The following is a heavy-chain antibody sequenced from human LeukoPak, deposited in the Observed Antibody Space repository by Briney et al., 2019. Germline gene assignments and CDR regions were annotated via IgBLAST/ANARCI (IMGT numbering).Heavy chain of an antibody. Sequence: SGTLSLTCAVSGGSISSSNWWSWIRQPPGQGLEWIGEINHSGSTNYNPSLKSRVTISVDTSKNQFSLKLSSVTAADTAVYYCARVSGAGYDGRGVFDYWGQGTLVTVSS. D-gene: IGHD2-8*02. CDR1: GGSISSSNW. CDR2: INHSGST. V-gene: IGHV4-4*02. J-gene: IGHJ4*02. CDR3: ARVSGAGYDGRGVFDY.